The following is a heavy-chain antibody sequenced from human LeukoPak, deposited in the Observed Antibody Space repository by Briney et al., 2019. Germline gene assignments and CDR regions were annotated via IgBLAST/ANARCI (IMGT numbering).Heavy chain of an antibody. D-gene: IGHD5-12*01. J-gene: IGHJ6*03. CDR2: MNPNSGNT. V-gene: IGHV1-8*01. Sequence: ASVTVSFKASGYTFTSYDINWVRQATGQGLEWMGWMNPNSGNTGYAQKFQGRVTMTRNTSISTAYMELSSLRSEDTAVYYCARGSLGYDSYYYYMDVWGKGTTVTVSS. CDR1: GYTFTSYD. CDR3: ARGSLGYDSYYYYMDV.